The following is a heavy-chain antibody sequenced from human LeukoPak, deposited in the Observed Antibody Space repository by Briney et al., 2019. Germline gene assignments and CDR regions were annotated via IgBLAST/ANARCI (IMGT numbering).Heavy chain of an antibody. J-gene: IGHJ4*02. V-gene: IGHV3-30*02. CDR2: IRYDGSNK. D-gene: IGHD2-2*01. Sequence: PGGSLRLSCAASGFTFSSYGMHWVRQAPGKGLEWVAFIRYDGSNKYYADSVKGRFTISRDNSKNTLYLQMNSLRAEDTAVYYCAKDSHPLLRYCSSTSCYYFDYWGQGTLVTVSS. CDR3: AKDSHPLLRYCSSTSCYYFDY. CDR1: GFTFSSYG.